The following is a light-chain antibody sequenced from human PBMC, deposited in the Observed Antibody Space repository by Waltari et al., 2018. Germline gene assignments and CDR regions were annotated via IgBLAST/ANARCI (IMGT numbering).Light chain of an antibody. CDR1: QSVSSN. J-gene: IGKJ2*01. V-gene: IGKV3-11*01. CDR3: QQRSNWPT. CDR2: HAS. Sequence: EIVLTQSPATLSLSPGERASLSCRASQSVSSNLAWNQQKPGQAPRLLIYHASNRATGIPARFSGSGSGTDFTLTISSLEPEDFAVYYCQQRSNWPTFGQGTKLEIK.